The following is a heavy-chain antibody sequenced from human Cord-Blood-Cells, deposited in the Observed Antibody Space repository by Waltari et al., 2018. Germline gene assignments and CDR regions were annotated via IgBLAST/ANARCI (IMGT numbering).Heavy chain of an antibody. CDR2: ISWNSGSI. CDR3: ATGWDAFDI. V-gene: IGHV3-9*03. J-gene: IGHJ3*02. Sequence: EVQMVESGGGLVQPGRRLRLCCAASGLPFADYPMYWVRQAPGKGLEWVSGISWNSGSIGYADSVKGRFTISRDNAKNSLYLQMNSLRAEDMALYYCATGWDAFDIWGQGTMVTVSS. D-gene: IGHD6-13*01. CDR1: GLPFADYP.